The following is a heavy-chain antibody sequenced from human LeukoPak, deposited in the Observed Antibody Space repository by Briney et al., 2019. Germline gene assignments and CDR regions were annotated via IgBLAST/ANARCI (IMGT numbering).Heavy chain of an antibody. J-gene: IGHJ1*01. V-gene: IGHV1-18*01. CDR2: ISAHNGNT. CDR3: ARALWFGELLEYFQH. D-gene: IGHD3-10*01. Sequence: VAAVKVSCKASGYTFTSYGISWVRQAPGQGLEWMGWISAHNGNTNYAQKLQGRVTMSTDTSTSTAYMELRSLRSDDTAVYYCARALWFGELLEYFQHWGQGTLVTVSS. CDR1: GYTFTSYG.